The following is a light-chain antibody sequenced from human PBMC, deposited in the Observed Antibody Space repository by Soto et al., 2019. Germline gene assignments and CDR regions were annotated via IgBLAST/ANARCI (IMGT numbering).Light chain of an antibody. CDR3: QQYNSYWT. CDR2: DAY. Sequence: DIQMTQPPATLSGPVGDKATITFLASQSITNWLAWYQQKPGKAPRLLIYDAYSLESGVPSRFSGSGSGTEFTLTISSLEPDDFATYYCQQYNSYWTFGQGTKVDIK. V-gene: IGKV1-5*01. J-gene: IGKJ1*01. CDR1: QSITNW.